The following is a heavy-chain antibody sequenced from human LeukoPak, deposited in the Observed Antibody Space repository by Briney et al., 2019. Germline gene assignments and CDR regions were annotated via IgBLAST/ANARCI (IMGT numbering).Heavy chain of an antibody. CDR1: GGSISSYY. J-gene: IGHJ6*02. CDR2: IYYSGST. D-gene: IGHD6-19*01. CDR3: AGRREFRIAVYGMDV. V-gene: IGHV4-59*08. Sequence: SETLSLTCTVSGGSISSYYWSWIRQPPGKGLEWIGYIYYSGSTNYNPSLRSRVTISVDTSKNQFPLKLSSVTAADTAVYYCAGRREFRIAVYGMDVWGQGTTVTVSS.